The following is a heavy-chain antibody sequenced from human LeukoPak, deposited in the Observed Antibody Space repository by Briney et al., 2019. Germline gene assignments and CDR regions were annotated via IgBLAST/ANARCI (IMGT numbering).Heavy chain of an antibody. CDR3: ARSYQRSAFYYDP. J-gene: IGHJ5*02. CDR1: GFTVTDYY. V-gene: IGHV3-11*01. Sequence: PGGSLRLSCAASGFTVTDYYMTWIRQAPGKGPEWISYISSSGLNIYYADSVKGRFTISRDNAENAIYLQMHSLRAEDTAIYYCARSYQRSAFYYDPWGQGTLVSVSS. CDR2: ISSSGLNI. D-gene: IGHD2/OR15-2a*01.